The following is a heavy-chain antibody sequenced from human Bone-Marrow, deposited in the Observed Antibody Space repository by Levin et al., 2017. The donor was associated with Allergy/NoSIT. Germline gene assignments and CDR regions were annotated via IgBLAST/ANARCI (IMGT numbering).Heavy chain of an antibody. Sequence: SVKVSCKASGGTFSSYAISWVRQAPGQGLEWMGGIIPIFGTANYAQKFQGRVTITADESTSTAYMELSSLRSEDTAVYYCARESDPTNSITGTRAEYFQHWGQGTLVTVSS. CDR2: IIPIFGTA. V-gene: IGHV1-69*13. CDR1: GGTFSSYA. J-gene: IGHJ1*01. D-gene: IGHD1-7*01. CDR3: ARESDPTNSITGTRAEYFQH.